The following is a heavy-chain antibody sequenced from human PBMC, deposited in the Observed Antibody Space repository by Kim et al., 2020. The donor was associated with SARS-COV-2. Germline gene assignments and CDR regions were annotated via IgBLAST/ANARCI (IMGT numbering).Heavy chain of an antibody. CDR2: IYSGGST. CDR1: GFTVSSNY. V-gene: IGHV3-66*01. Sequence: GGSLRLSCAASGFTVSSNYMSWVRQAPGKGLEWVSVIYSGGSTYYADSVKGRFTISRDNSKNTLYLQMNSLRAEDTAVYYCARDMADSYGVFDYWGQGTLVTVSS. J-gene: IGHJ4*02. D-gene: IGHD5-18*01. CDR3: ARDMADSYGVFDY.